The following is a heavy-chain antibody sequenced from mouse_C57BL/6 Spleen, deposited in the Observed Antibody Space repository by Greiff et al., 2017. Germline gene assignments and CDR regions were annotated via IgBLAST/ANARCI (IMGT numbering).Heavy chain of an antibody. CDR3: ARESSYYYGSSRFAY. CDR2: ISDGGSYT. Sequence: EVKVVESGGGLVKPGGSLKLSCAASGFTFSSYAMSWVRQTPEKRLEWVATISDGGSYTYYPDNVKGRFTISRDNAKNNLYLQMSHLKSEDTAMYYCARESSYYYGSSRFAYWGQGTLVTVSA. D-gene: IGHD1-1*01. CDR1: GFTFSSYA. J-gene: IGHJ3*01. V-gene: IGHV5-4*01.